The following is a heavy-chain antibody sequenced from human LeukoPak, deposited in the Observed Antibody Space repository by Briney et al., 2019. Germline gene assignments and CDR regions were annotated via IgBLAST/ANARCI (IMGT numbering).Heavy chain of an antibody. CDR2: INTNTGNP. J-gene: IGHJ5*02. Sequence: ASVKVSCKASGYTFTSYAMNWVRQAPGQGLEWMGWINTNTGNPTYAQGFTGRFVFSLDTSVSTTYLQISSLKAEDTAVYYCARDNELYGGNSIWFDPWGQGTLVTVSS. V-gene: IGHV7-4-1*02. CDR1: GYTFTSYA. CDR3: ARDNELYGGNSIWFDP. D-gene: IGHD4-23*01.